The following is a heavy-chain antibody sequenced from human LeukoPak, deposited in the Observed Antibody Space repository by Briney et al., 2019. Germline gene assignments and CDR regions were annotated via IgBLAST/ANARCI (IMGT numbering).Heavy chain of an antibody. Sequence: PSETLSLTCTVSGGSISSSSYYWGWIRQPPGKGLEWIGSIYYSGSTYYNPSLKSRVTISVDTSKNQFSLKLSSVTAADTAVYYCARGGIAVAGHFDYWGQGTLVTVSS. J-gene: IGHJ4*02. CDR2: IYYSGST. V-gene: IGHV4-39*07. D-gene: IGHD6-19*01. CDR3: ARGGIAVAGHFDY. CDR1: GGSISSSSYY.